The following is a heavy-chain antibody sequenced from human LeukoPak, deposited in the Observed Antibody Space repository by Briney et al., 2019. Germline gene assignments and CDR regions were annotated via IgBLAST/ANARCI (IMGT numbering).Heavy chain of an antibody. CDR3: ARVGAAGLD. D-gene: IGHD2-15*01. CDR1: GGSISSYY. Sequence: SETLSLTCTVSGGSISSYYWSWIRQPPGKGLGWIGYIYYSGSTNYNPSLKSRVTISVDTSKNQFSLKLSSVTAADTAVYYCARVGAAGLDWGQGTLVTVSS. J-gene: IGHJ4*02. CDR2: IYYSGST. V-gene: IGHV4-59*01.